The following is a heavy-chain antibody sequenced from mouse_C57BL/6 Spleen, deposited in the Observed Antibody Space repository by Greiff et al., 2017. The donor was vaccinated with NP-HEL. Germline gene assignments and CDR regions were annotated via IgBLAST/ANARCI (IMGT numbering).Heavy chain of an antibody. Sequence: VQLQQSGAELVKPGASVKLSCKASGYTFTEYTIHWVKQRSGQGLEWIGWFYPGGGRIKYNEKFKDKATLTADKSSSTVYMGLSRLTSEDSAVYFCARHEAYYDYDVGYFDYWGQGTTLTVSS. CDR1: GYTFTEYT. D-gene: IGHD2-4*01. V-gene: IGHV1-62-2*01. CDR3: ARHEAYYDYDVGYFDY. J-gene: IGHJ2*01. CDR2: FYPGGGRI.